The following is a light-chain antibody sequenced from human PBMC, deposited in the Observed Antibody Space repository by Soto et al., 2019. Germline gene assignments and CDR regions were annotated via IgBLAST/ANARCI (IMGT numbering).Light chain of an antibody. V-gene: IGLV3-1*01. CDR3: QAWDSSHVV. CDR2: QDS. J-gene: IGLJ2*01. CDR1: KLGAKY. Sequence: SYELTQPPSVSASPGQTASITCSGDKLGAKYACWYQQKPGQSPVLVIYQDSKRPSGIPERFSGSNSGNTATLTISGTQAMDEADYYCQAWDSSHVVFGGGTKLTVL.